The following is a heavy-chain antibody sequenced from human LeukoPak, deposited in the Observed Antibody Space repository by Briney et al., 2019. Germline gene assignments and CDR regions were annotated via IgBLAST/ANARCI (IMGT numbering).Heavy chain of an antibody. J-gene: IGHJ3*02. D-gene: IGHD3-10*01. CDR1: GGSISSSNW. CDR3: ARSYYYGSGRNDAFDT. Sequence: PSETLSLTCAVSGGSISSSNWWSWVRQPPGKGLEWIGEIYHSGSTNYNPSLKSRVTVSVVKSKNQFSLKLSSVTAADTAVYYCARSYYYGSGRNDAFDTWGQGTMVTVSS. CDR2: IYHSGST. V-gene: IGHV4-4*02.